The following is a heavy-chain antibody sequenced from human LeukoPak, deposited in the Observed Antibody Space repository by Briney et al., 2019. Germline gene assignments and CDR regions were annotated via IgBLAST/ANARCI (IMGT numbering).Heavy chain of an antibody. CDR2: IYTSGST. J-gene: IGHJ5*02. V-gene: IGHV4-4*09. CDR1: GGSFSGYY. CDR3: ARQRDWFDP. Sequence: SETLSLTCAVYGGSFSGYYWSWIRQPPGKGLEWIGYIYTSGSTNYNPSLKSRVTISVDTSKNQFSLKLSSVTAADTAVYYCARQRDWFDPWGQGTLVTVSS.